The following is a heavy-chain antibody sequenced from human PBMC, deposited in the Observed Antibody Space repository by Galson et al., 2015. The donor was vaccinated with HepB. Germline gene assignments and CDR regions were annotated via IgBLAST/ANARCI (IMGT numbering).Heavy chain of an antibody. J-gene: IGHJ4*02. CDR2: IYSGGST. Sequence: SLRLSCAASGFTVSSNYMSWVRQAPGMGLEWVSVIYSGGSTYYADSVKGRFTISRDNSKNTLYLQMNSLRAEDTAVYYCARVRSGRERTAWYGLSYWGQGTLVTVSS. CDR3: ARVRSGRERTAWYGLSY. D-gene: IGHD6-13*01. V-gene: IGHV3-66*01. CDR1: GFTVSSNY.